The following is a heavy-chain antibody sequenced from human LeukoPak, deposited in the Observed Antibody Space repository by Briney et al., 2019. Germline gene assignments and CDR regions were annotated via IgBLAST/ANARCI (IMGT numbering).Heavy chain of an antibody. J-gene: IGHJ5*01. CDR1: GFTFSSYS. CDR2: IDRDGLKA. Sequence: GGSLRLSCAASGFTFSSYSMNWVRQVPGKGLAWLSRIDRDGLKADYADSVRGRFTISRHNAKSTAYLQMNSLRAEDTAVYYCGTSRWSGVVDSWGQGTLVTVSS. D-gene: IGHD3-3*01. V-gene: IGHV3-74*01. CDR3: GTSRWSGVVDS.